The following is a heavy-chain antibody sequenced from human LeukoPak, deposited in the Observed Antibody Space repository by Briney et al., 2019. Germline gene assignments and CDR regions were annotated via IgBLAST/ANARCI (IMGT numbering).Heavy chain of an antibody. CDR3: ARVGPIGGLS. CDR1: GGTSSSYA. Sequence: SVKVSCKASGGTSSSYAISWVQQAPGQGLEWMGGIIPIFGTANYAQKFQGRVTITADESTSTAYMELSSLRSEDTAVYYCARVGPIGGLSWGQGTLVTVSS. V-gene: IGHV1-69*01. J-gene: IGHJ5*02. D-gene: IGHD3-10*01. CDR2: IIPIFGTA.